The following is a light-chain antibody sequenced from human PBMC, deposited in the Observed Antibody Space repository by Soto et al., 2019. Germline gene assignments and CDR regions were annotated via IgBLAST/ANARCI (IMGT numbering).Light chain of an antibody. CDR1: QSVSNSY. V-gene: IGKV3-20*01. CDR3: QQYGSSPFP. CDR2: GAS. Sequence: EIGLTQSPGTLSLSPGERATLSCRASQSVSNSYLAWYHQKPGQAPRHLIYGASSRDTGIPDRLSGSGSGTDCTLSISRLQPEDCAGYYCQQYGSSPFPFGPGTKVDI. J-gene: IGKJ3*01.